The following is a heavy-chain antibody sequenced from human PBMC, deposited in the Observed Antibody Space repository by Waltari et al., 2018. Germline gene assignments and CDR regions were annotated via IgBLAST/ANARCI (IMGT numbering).Heavy chain of an antibody. CDR3: AKDSGYDLRGYYYYGMDV. CDR2: IYSGGST. V-gene: IGHV3-53*01. D-gene: IGHD5-12*01. CDR1: GFTVSRNY. J-gene: IGHJ6*02. Sequence: EVQLVESGGGLIQPGGSLRLSCAASGFTVSRNYMSWVRQAPGKGLEWVSVIYSGGSTYYADSVKGRFTISRDNSKNTLYLQMNSLRAEDTAVYYCAKDSGYDLRGYYYYGMDVWGQGTTVTVSS.